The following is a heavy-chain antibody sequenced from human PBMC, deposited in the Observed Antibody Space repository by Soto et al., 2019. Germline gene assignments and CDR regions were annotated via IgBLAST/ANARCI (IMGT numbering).Heavy chain of an antibody. V-gene: IGHV3-48*03. CDR3: ARDHCSSTSCRYYYYGMDV. J-gene: IGHJ6*02. D-gene: IGHD2-2*01. CDR2: ISSSGSTI. Sequence: PGGSLRLSCAASGLTFSSYEMNWVREAPGKGLEWVSYISSSGSTIYYADSVKGRFTISRDKAKNSRYLQMNSLRAEDTAVYYCARDHCSSTSCRYYYYGMDVWGQGTTVTVSS. CDR1: GLTFSSYE.